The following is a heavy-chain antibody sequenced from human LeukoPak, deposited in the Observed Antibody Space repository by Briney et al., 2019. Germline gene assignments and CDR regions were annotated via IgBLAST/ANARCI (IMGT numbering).Heavy chain of an antibody. CDR1: GFTFSSYD. V-gene: IGHV3-33*06. CDR3: AKEIEYYYGSGSYYFDY. Sequence: GRSLRLSCAASGFTFSSYDLHWVRQAPGKGLEWVAVIWYDGSNKYYADSVKGRFTISRDNSKNTLYLQMNSLRAEDTAVYYCAKEIEYYYGSGSYYFDYWGQGTLVTVSS. CDR2: IWYDGSNK. J-gene: IGHJ4*02. D-gene: IGHD3-10*01.